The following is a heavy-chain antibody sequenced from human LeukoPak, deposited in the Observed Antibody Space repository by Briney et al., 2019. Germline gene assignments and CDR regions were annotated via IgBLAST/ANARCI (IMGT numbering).Heavy chain of an antibody. CDR2: IIPIFGTA. CDR3: ARDRRDGYNSIPYYYYYGMDV. J-gene: IGHJ6*02. Sequence: ASVKVSCKASGGTFSSYAISWVRQAPGQGLEWMGGIIPIFGTANYAQKFQGSVTITADESTSTAYMELSSLRSEDTAVYYCARDRRDGYNSIPYYYYYGMDVWGQGTTVTVSS. V-gene: IGHV1-69*13. D-gene: IGHD5-24*01. CDR1: GGTFSSYA.